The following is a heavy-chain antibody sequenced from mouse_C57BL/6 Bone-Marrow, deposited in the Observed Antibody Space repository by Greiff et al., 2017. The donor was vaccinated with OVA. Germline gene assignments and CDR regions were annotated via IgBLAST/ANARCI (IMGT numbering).Heavy chain of an antibody. V-gene: IGHV1-76*01. D-gene: IGHD2-13*01. J-gene: IGHJ2*01. CDR3: AREDYSYYFDY. CDR2: IYPGSGNT. CDR1: GYTFTDYY. Sequence: VQLQQSGAELVRPGASVKLSCKASGYTFTDYYINWVKQRPGQGLEWIARIYPGSGNTYYNEKFKGKATLTAEKSSSTAYMQLSSLTSEDSAVYFCAREDYSYYFDYWGQGTTITVSS.